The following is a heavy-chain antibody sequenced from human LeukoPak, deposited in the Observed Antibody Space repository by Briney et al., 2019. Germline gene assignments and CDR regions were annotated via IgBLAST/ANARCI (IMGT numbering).Heavy chain of an antibody. V-gene: IGHV4-59*08. Sequence: PSETLSLTCTVSGVSISSYYWSWIRQPPGKGLEWIGYIYYSGSTNYNPSLKSRVTISVDTFKNQFSLKLSSVTAADTGVYYCARLPGDFQHWGQGTLVTVSS. J-gene: IGHJ1*01. CDR1: GVSISSYY. D-gene: IGHD1-14*01. CDR3: ARLPGDFQH. CDR2: IYYSGST.